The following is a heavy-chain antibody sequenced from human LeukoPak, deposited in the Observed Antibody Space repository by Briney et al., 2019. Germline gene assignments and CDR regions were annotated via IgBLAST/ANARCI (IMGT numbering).Heavy chain of an antibody. CDR3: ARGSPLRYCSSTSCYDY. CDR1: GGSRSDRS. D-gene: IGHD2-2*01. J-gene: IGHJ4*02. Sequence: SETLSLTCTVSGGSRSDRSWSWIRQPPGKGLEWIGYMHYSGSTDYNPALKSRVTISINTSKKQFSLNLRSVTDADTAVYYCARGSPLRYCSSTSCYDYWGQGTLVTVSS. CDR2: MHYSGST. V-gene: IGHV4-59*11.